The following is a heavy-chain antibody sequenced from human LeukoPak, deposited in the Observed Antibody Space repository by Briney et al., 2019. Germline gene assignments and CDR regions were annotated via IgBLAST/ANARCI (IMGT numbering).Heavy chain of an antibody. CDR2: INPNSGGT. CDR1: GYTFTSYG. J-gene: IGHJ5*02. Sequence: GASVKVSCKASGYTFTSYGISWVRQAPGQGLEWMGWINPNSGGTNYAQKFQGRVTMTRDTSISTAYMELSRLRSDDTAVYYCASSMVRGVITDNWFDPWGQGTLVTVSS. V-gene: IGHV1-2*02. CDR3: ASSMVRGVITDNWFDP. D-gene: IGHD3-10*01.